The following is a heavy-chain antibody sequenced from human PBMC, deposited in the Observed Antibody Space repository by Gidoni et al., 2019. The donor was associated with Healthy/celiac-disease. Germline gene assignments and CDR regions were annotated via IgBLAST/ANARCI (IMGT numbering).Heavy chain of an antibody. V-gene: IGHV1-18*04. J-gene: IGHJ6*03. Sequence: QVQLVQSGAEVKKPGAAVKFSCKASGYTFTSYGLCWVRPAPGQGPAWMGWTSAYNGNTNYAQKLQGRVTKSTDTTTSTAYMELRSLRTDDTAVYYCARDGYCSGGSCRAYYYYYMDDWGKGTTVTVSS. CDR1: GYTFTSYG. CDR3: ARDGYCSGGSCRAYYYYYMDD. D-gene: IGHD2-15*01. CDR2: TSAYNGNT.